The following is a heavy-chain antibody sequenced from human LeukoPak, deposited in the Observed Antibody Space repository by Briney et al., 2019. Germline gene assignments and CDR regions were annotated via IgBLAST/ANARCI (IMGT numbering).Heavy chain of an antibody. CDR3: AKDYYAFDI. CDR1: GFTFSSYG. Sequence: PGGSLRLSCAASGFTFSSYGMHWVRQAPGKELEWVAFVRYDGSNKYYADSVKGRFTISRDNSKHPLYLQMNSLRAEDTAVYYCAKDYYAFDIWGQGTMVTVSS. D-gene: IGHD3-10*01. J-gene: IGHJ3*02. V-gene: IGHV3-30*02. CDR2: VRYDGSNK.